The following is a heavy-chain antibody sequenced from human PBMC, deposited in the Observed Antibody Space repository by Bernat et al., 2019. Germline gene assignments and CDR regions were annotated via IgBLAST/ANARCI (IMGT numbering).Heavy chain of an antibody. CDR2: VSSSSSYT. Sequence: QVQLVESGGGVVQPGRSLRLSCAASGFTFSDYYMSWIRQAPGKGLEWLSYVSSSSSYTNYADSVKGRFTISRDNAKNSLYLQMNSLRAEDTAVYYCARGVCSGGSCYYDESPYYYYYYMDVWGKGTTVTVSS. J-gene: IGHJ6*03. D-gene: IGHD2-15*01. CDR1: GFTFSDYY. CDR3: ARGVCSGGSCYYDESPYYYYYYMDV. V-gene: IGHV3-11*05.